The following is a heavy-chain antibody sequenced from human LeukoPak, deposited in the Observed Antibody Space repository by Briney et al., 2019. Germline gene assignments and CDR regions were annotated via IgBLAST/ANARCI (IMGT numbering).Heavy chain of an antibody. CDR1: GFTISSNS. CDR3: ARYDSSGYPVLDY. J-gene: IGHJ4*02. CDR2: ISSSGSTI. Sequence: GGSLRLSCTVSGFTISSNSMSWVRQAPGKGLEWVSYISSSGSTIYYADSVKGRFTISRDNAKNSLYLQMNSLRAEDTAVYYCARYDSSGYPVLDYWGQGTLVTVSS. D-gene: IGHD3-22*01. V-gene: IGHV3-48*04.